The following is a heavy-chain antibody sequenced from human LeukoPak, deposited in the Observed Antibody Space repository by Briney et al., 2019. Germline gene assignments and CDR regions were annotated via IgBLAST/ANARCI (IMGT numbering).Heavy chain of an antibody. CDR1: GFTFSNYA. CDR2: IRHDGSYK. V-gene: IGHV3-30*02. J-gene: IGHJ4*02. D-gene: IGHD1-26*01. Sequence: GGSLRLSCDASGFTFSNYAMHWVRQAPGKGLQWVAYIRHDGSYKYYADSVRGRFTISRDNPKNTLYLQMNSLRAEDTAVYYCAKVLAGDPPSPFDYWGQGTLVTVSA. CDR3: AKVLAGDPPSPFDY.